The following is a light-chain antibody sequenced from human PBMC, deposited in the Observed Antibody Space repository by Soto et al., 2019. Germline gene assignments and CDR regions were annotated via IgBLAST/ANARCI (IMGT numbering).Light chain of an antibody. V-gene: IGKV3-15*01. CDR2: GAS. CDR1: QSISNN. J-gene: IGKJ5*01. Sequence: ELDITQSPAALSVSPRESATVSCRASQSISNNLAGYQQRPGHAHRLLLFGASTRVTGAPTRCNGSVSRTEFTLTMNCLQSEDCTVEYCHNYYNGPRVTLGQGTRLEIK. CDR3: HNYYNGPRVT.